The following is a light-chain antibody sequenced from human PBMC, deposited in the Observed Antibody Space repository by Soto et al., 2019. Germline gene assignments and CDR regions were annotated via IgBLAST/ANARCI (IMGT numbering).Light chain of an antibody. Sequence: QSVLTQPPSVSGAPGQRVTISCTGSSSNIGAGYDVHWYQHLPGTAPKLLIYGNSNRPSGVPDRFSGSKSGTSASLAITGLQAEDEADYYCQSYDSSLVFGGGTKVTVL. V-gene: IGLV1-40*01. CDR3: QSYDSSLV. CDR1: SSNIGAGYD. CDR2: GNS. J-gene: IGLJ2*01.